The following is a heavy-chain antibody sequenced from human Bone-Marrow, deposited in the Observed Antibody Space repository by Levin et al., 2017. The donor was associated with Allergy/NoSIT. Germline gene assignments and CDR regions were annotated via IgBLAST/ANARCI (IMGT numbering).Heavy chain of an antibody. D-gene: IGHD3-10*01. CDR3: ARERGGDYFDY. CDR2: IFSSGST. J-gene: IGHJ4*02. V-gene: IGHV4-59*01. Sequence: SETLSLTCTVSGGSMNTYFWAWIRQTPGEGLEWIGHIFSSGSTDYNPSLKSRVIMSADTSKSQFSLNLTSVTAADSAVYYCARERGGDYFDYWGQGARVIVSS. CDR1: GGSMNTYF.